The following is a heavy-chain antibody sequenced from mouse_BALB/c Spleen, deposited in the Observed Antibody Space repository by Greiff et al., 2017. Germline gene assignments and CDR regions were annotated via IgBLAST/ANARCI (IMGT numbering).Heavy chain of an antibody. Sequence: ESGPGLVKPSQSLSLTCSVTGYSITSGYYWNWIRQFPGNKLEWMGYISYDGSNNYNPSLKNRISITRDTSKNQFFLKLNSVTTEDTATYYCARFDGYYREYYFDYWGQGTTLTVSS. CDR2: ISYDGSN. CDR3: ARFDGYYREYYFDY. D-gene: IGHD2-3*01. V-gene: IGHV3-6*02. J-gene: IGHJ2*01. CDR1: GYSITSGYY.